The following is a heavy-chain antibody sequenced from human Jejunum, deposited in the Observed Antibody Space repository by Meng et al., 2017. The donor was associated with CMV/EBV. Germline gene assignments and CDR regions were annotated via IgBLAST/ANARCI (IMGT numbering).Heavy chain of an antibody. J-gene: IGHJ6*02. CDR3: ARQKCGGDCDMDV. V-gene: IGHV3-7*01. CDR2: IKQDGGER. Sequence: SGFSFSSYEMNWVRQVPGKGLEWVANIKQDGGERYYVESVKGRFTISRNNAKNSLFLQMDGLRAEDTAVYYCARQKCGGDCDMDVWGQGTTVTVSS. D-gene: IGHD2-21*01. CDR1: GFSFSSYE.